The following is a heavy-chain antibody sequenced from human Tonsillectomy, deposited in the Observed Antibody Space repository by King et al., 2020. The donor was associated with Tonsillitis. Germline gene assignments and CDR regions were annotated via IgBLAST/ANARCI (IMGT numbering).Heavy chain of an antibody. V-gene: IGHV3-49*05. D-gene: IGHD4-17*01. CDR3: TRDGWGDYTSWYGMDV. CDR1: GFTFGDYA. J-gene: IGHJ6*02. Sequence: VQLVESGGGLVKPGRSLRLSCTASGFTFGDYAMSWFRQAPGKGLEWVGFIRSKAYGGTTEYAASVKGRFTISRDDSKSIAYLQMNSLKTEDTAVYYCTRDGWGDYTSWYGMDVWGQGTTVTVSS. CDR2: IRSKAYGGTT.